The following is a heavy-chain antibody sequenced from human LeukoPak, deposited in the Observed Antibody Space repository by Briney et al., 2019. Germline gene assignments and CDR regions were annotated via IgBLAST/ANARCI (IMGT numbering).Heavy chain of an antibody. CDR3: AREGILWFGEPSGLDY. J-gene: IGHJ4*02. V-gene: IGHV3-33*01. CDR1: GFTFSSYG. D-gene: IGHD3-10*01. CDR2: IWYDGSNK. Sequence: GGSLRLSCAASGFTFSSYGMHWVRQAPGKGLEWVAVIWYDGSNKYYADSVKGRFTISRDNSKNTLYLQMNSLRAEDTAVYYCAREGILWFGEPSGLDYWGQGTLVTVSS.